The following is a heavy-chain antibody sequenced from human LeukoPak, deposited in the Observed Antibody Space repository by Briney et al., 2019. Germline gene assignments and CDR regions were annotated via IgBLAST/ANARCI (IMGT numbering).Heavy chain of an antibody. CDR1: GFIFNRHW. Sequence: GGSLRLSCAASGFIFNRHWMNWVRQAPGKGLEWVANINQGGGERNYVDSVKGRFTISRDDAKNSLYLQLNSLRVEDTAIYYCARGPGYGARTDFLDYWGQGALVTVSS. D-gene: IGHD4-17*01. V-gene: IGHV3-7*03. CDR2: INQGGGER. CDR3: ARGPGYGARTDFLDY. J-gene: IGHJ4*02.